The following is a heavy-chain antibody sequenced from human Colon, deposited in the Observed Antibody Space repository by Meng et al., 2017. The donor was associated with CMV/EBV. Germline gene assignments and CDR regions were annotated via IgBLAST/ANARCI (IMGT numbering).Heavy chain of an antibody. J-gene: IGHJ4*02. D-gene: IGHD2-2*01. CDR2: IYWDDDK. CDR1: GFSLNTYEVG. Sequence: QITVKESGPTLVKPTQTLPLTCTFSGFSLNTYEVGVGWFRQPTGKAPEWLALIYWDDDKRYRSSLGNRLTLTHDASKNQVVLTMTDMDPVDTATYYCAHKSLPAAFFDYWSQGTLVTVSS. CDR3: AHKSLPAAFFDY. V-gene: IGHV2-5*02.